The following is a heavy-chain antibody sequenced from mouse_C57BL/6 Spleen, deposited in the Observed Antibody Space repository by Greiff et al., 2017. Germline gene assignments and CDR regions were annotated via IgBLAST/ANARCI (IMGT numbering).Heavy chain of an antibody. D-gene: IGHD2-4*01. Sequence: VKLVESDAELVKPGASVKISCKVSGYTFTDHTIHWMKQRPEQGLEWIGYIYPRDGSTKYNEKFKGKATLTADKSSSTAYMQLNSLTSEDSAVYFCARQDYDVGYAMDYWGQGTSVTVSS. J-gene: IGHJ4*01. CDR2: IYPRDGST. CDR1: GYTFTDHT. V-gene: IGHV1-78*01. CDR3: ARQDYDVGYAMDY.